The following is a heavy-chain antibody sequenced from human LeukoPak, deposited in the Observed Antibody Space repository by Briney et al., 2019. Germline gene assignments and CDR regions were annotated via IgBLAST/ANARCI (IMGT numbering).Heavy chain of an antibody. D-gene: IGHD6-19*01. CDR3: ARGLGLAVAGIDY. V-gene: IGHV4-59*01. Sequence: KASETLSLTCSVSGDSMRSYFWSWIRQPPGKGLEWIGYIYYSGSTNYNPFLKSRVTISVDTSKNQFSLKLSSVTAADTAVYYCARGLGLAVAGIDYWGQGTLVTVSS. J-gene: IGHJ4*02. CDR1: GDSMRSYF. CDR2: IYYSGST.